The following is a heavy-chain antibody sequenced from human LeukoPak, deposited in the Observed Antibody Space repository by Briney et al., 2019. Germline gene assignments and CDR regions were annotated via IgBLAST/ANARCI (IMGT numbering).Heavy chain of an antibody. J-gene: IGHJ4*02. V-gene: IGHV3-66*01. CDR3: ARGSSYQPSFDY. CDR2: IYSGGST. D-gene: IGHD2-2*01. CDR1: GFTVSSNY. Sequence: GGSLRLSCAASGFTVSSNYMSWVRQAPGKGLEWVSVIYSGGSTYYADSVKGRFTISRDNPKNTLYLQMNSLRAEDTAVYYCARGSSYQPSFDYWGQGTLVTVSS.